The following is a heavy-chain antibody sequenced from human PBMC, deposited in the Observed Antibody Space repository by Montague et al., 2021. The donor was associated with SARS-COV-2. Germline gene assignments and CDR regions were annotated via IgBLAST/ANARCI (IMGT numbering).Heavy chain of an antibody. CDR1: GGSVSSSY. Sequence: SETLSLTCTVSGGSVSSSYWSWIRQPPGKGLECIAKTYHSGSTNYNPSLKSRVTISVDTSKNQFSLKLTSVTAADAALYYCAGPEGSGWYRYVDYWGQGTLVTVSS. CDR2: TYHSGST. CDR3: AGPEGSGWYRYVDY. J-gene: IGHJ4*02. D-gene: IGHD6-19*01. V-gene: IGHV4-59*02.